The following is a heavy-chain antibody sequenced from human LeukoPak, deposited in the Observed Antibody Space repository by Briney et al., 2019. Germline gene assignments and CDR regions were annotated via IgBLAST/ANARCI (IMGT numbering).Heavy chain of an antibody. J-gene: IGHJ4*02. Sequence: GGSLRLSCAASGLTFSGYDMHWVRQAPGKGPEWVAVMSYGGQNERYADSVKGRFTVSRDNPKNTLYLQMNSLRAEDTAVYYCARGDQYYFDYWGQGTLVTVSS. CDR1: GLTFSGYD. CDR2: MSYGGQNE. CDR3: ARGDQYYFDY. V-gene: IGHV3-30*03.